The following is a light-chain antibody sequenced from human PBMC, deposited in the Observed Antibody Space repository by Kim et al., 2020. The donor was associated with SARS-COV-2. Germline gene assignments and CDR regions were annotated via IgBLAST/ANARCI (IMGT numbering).Light chain of an antibody. CDR1: RSDVVSYNL. Sequence: GHSITISWHGTRSDVVSYNLVSWYQQHPGKALNLMIYEVSKRPSGVSNRFSGSKSGNTASLTISGLQAEDEADYYCCSYAGSSTWVFGGGTKLTVL. J-gene: IGLJ3*02. V-gene: IGLV2-23*02. CDR2: EVS. CDR3: CSYAGSSTWV.